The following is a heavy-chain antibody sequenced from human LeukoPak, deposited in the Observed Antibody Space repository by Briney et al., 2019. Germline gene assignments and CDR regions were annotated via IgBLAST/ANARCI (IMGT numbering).Heavy chain of an antibody. V-gene: IGHV1-24*01. D-gene: IGHD2-15*01. J-gene: IGHJ4*02. Sequence: ASVKVSCKVSGHTLTELSMHWVRQAPGKGLEWMGGFDPEDGETIYAQKFQGRVTMTEDTSTDTAYMELSSLRSEDTAVYYCATDLHGRIQNFDYWGQGTLVTVSS. CDR2: FDPEDGET. CDR3: ATDLHGRIQNFDY. CDR1: GHTLTELS.